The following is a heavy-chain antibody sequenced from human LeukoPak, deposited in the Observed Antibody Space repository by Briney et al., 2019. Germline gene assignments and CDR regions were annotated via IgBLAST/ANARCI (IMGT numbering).Heavy chain of an antibody. CDR1: GFPINSNY. D-gene: IGHD3-22*01. J-gene: IGHJ2*01. CDR3: ASDRRITMIAPSWYFDL. Sequence: RGGALRLSFAASGFPINSNYMSWGRQAPGKGLEWGAVIYVCGSTYYADSVQGPFTISRDNSKNTLYLQMNSLRPEDTAVYYSASDRRITMIAPSWYFDLWGRGTLVTVSS. V-gene: IGHV3-53*01. CDR2: IYVCGST.